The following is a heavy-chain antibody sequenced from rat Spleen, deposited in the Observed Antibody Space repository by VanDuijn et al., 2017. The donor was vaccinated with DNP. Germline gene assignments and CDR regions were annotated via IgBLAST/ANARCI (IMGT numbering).Heavy chain of an antibody. CDR2: LVYDGSSS. Sequence: EVQLVESGGGLVQPGRSLKLSCAASGFTFSDYSMAWVRQAPTTGLEWVATLVYDGSSSYYGDSVSDRFTTSRDNASSTLYLQMDSLRSEDTATYYCATHGSIATVSTGAMDVWGQGTSVTVSS. CDR1: GFTFSDYS. D-gene: IGHD1-2*01. CDR3: ATHGSIATVSTGAMDV. J-gene: IGHJ4*01. V-gene: IGHV5-7*01.